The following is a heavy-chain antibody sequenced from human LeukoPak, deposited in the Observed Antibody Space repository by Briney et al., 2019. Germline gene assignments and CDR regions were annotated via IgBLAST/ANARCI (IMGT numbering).Heavy chain of an antibody. D-gene: IGHD5-24*01. CDR2: IKKDGTET. CDR3: ARDMGWQQFDQ. J-gene: IGHJ4*02. Sequence: GGSLRLSCVASRFTFSNYWMTWVRQAPGKGLERVANIKKDGTETYYMESVRGRFTISRDNARNSLYLQMNSLTVEDTAVYYCARDMGWQQFDQWGQGTLVTVSS. CDR1: RFTFSNYW. V-gene: IGHV3-7*01.